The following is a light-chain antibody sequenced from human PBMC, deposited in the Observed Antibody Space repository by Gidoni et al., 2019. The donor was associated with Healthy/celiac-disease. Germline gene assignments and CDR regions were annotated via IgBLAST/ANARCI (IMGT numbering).Light chain of an antibody. Sequence: DSQMTQSPSSLSASVGERVTITCRASQSISSSLNWYQQKPGKAPKLLIYAASSLQSGVPSRFSGSGSGTDFTLTISSLQPEDFATYYCQQSYSTPLTFXGXTKVEIK. J-gene: IGKJ4*01. V-gene: IGKV1-39*01. CDR1: QSISSS. CDR3: QQSYSTPLT. CDR2: AAS.